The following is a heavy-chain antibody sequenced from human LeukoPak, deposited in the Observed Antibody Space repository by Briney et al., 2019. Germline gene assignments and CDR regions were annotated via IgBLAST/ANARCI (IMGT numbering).Heavy chain of an antibody. CDR1: GYTFTSYY. CDR3: ARGAPLFLESLSLDYGMDV. D-gene: IGHD3-3*01. J-gene: IGHJ6*02. V-gene: IGHV1-46*01. CDR2: INPSGGST. Sequence: ASVKVSCKASGYTFTSYYMHWVRQAPGQGLEWMGIINPSGGSTSYAQKFQGRVTMTRDTSTSSLYMELSSLRSEDTAVYSCARGAPLFLESLSLDYGMDVWGQGTTVTVSS.